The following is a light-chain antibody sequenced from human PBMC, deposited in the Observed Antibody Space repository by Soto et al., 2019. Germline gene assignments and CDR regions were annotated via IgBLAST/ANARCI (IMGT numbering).Light chain of an antibody. CDR2: AAS. Sequence: DIQMTQSPSSLSASVGDRVTITCRASQGISNYLAWYQQRPGKVPRLLIYAASTLQSGVPSRFSDSGSGTHFTLTISSLQAEDAATYYCQKYTSAAWTFGQGTKVEI. CDR3: QKYTSAAWT. V-gene: IGKV1-27*01. J-gene: IGKJ1*01. CDR1: QGISNY.